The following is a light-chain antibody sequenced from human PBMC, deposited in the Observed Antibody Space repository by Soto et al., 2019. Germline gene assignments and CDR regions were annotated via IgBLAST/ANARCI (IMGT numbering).Light chain of an antibody. V-gene: IGKV3-15*01. Sequence: EIVMTQSPATLSVSPGERATLSCRASQSVSSNLAWYQQKPGQAPRLLIYGASTRATDIPARFSGSGSGTEFTLTISSLQSEDFALYSCQQYNNCPPSTFGQGTKLEIK. CDR2: GAS. CDR1: QSVSSN. J-gene: IGKJ2*01. CDR3: QQYNNCPPST.